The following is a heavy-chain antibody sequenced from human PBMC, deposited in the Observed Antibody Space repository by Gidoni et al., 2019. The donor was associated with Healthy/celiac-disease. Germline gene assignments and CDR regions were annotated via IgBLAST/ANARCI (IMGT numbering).Heavy chain of an antibody. CDR3: AKAGYSSPYYGMDV. Sequence: QVQLVQSGAEVKKPGASVKVSSRASGSTSTSYDINWVRQATGQGLEWMGWMNPNSGNTGYAQKFQGRVTMTRNTSISTAYMELSSLRSEDTAVYYCAKAGYSSPYYGMDVWGQGTTVTVSS. J-gene: IGHJ6*02. D-gene: IGHD6-13*01. CDR1: GSTSTSYD. CDR2: MNPNSGNT. V-gene: IGHV1-8*01.